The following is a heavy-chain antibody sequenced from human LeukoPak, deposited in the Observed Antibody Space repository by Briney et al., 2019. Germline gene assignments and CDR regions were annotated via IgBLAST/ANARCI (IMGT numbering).Heavy chain of an antibody. V-gene: IGHV5-51*01. J-gene: IGHJ4*02. CDR2: IYPGDSHT. D-gene: IGHD1-20*01. CDR1: GYSFTSYW. CDR3: ARYSITGTTGYYFDY. Sequence: GESLKISCKGSGYSFTSYWIGWVRQMPGKGLEWMGIIYPGDSHTRYSPSFQGQVTISADKSISTAYLQWSSLKASDTAMYYCARYSITGTTGYYFDYWGQGTLVTVSS.